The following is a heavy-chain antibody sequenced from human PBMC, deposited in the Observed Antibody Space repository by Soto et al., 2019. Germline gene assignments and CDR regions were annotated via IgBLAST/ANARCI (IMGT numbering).Heavy chain of an antibody. CDR2: INHSGST. V-gene: IGHV4-34*01. J-gene: IGHJ3*02. CDR3: ARKSDCSGGTTCLAHAFDI. CDR1: GGSFSGYY. D-gene: IGHD2-15*01. Sequence: SETLSLTCAVYGGSFSGYYWSWIRQPPGKGLEWIGEINHSGSTNYNPSLKSRVTISVDTSKNQFSLKLSSVTAADTAVYYCARKSDCSGGTTCLAHAFDIWGQGTMVTVSS.